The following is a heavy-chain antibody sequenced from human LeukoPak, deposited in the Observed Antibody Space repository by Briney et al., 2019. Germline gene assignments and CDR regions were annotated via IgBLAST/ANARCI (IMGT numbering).Heavy chain of an antibody. J-gene: IGHJ5*02. CDR3: ARVLSVEGATSNWFDP. CDR1: GGFISSYY. V-gene: IGHV4-59*01. D-gene: IGHD1-26*01. Sequence: PSETLSLTCTVSGGFISSYYWSWIRQPPGKGLEWIGYIYYSGSTNYNPSLKSRVTISVDMSKNQFSLKLSSVTAADTAVYYCARVLSVEGATSNWFDPWGQGTLVTVSS. CDR2: IYYSGST.